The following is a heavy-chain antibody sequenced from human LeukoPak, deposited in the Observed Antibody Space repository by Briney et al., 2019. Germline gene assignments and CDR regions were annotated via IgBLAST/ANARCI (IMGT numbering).Heavy chain of an antibody. J-gene: IGHJ4*02. CDR2: INSDGSST. CDR3: ARVGSSGLPQY. D-gene: IGHD6-19*01. V-gene: IGHV3-74*01. CDR1: GYTFTGYW. Sequence: GASVKVSCKAFGYTFTGYWMHWVRQAPGKGLVWVSRINSDGSSTSYADSVKGRFTISRDNAKNTLYLQMNSLRAEDTAVYYCARVGSSGLPQYWGQGTLVTVSS.